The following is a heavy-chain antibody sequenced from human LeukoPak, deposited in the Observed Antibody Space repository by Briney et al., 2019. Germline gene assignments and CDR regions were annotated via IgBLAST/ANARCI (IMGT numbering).Heavy chain of an antibody. CDR1: GFTFSRYG. CDR2: IWYDGKNDQ. J-gene: IGHJ3*02. V-gene: IGHV3-30*02. D-gene: IGHD2-2*01. CDR3: AKDRCSSSTCREAFEI. Sequence: GGSLRLSCAVSGFTFSRYGMHWIRQAPGKGMEWVAFIWYDGKNDQEYAESVKGRFTISRDNSKNTLYLQMNSLRTEDTAMYYCAKDRCSSSTCREAFEIWGQGTLVSVSS.